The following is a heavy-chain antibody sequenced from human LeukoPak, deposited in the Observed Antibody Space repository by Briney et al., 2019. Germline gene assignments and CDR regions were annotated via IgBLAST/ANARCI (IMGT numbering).Heavy chain of an antibody. V-gene: IGHV3-23*01. D-gene: IGHD3-10*01. J-gene: IGHJ4*02. CDR1: GFTFSSYA. CDR2: ISGSGGSI. Sequence: GGSLRLSCAASGFTFSSYAMSWVRQVPGKGLEWVSGISGSGGSIYYADSVKGRLTISRDNSKNTLYLQMNSLRAEDTAVYYCAKGRYYGSGKWGYFEYWGQGTLVTVSS. CDR3: AKGRYYGSGKWGYFEY.